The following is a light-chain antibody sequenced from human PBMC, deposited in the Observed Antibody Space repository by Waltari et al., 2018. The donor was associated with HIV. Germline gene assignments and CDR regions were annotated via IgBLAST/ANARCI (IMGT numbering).Light chain of an antibody. Sequence: SSELTQDPAVSVALGQTIRITCHGDSLRNYYASWYQQKPGQAPLLVLYGRNDRPSGIPDRFSGSKSGNTSSLTISGVQAEDEADYYCNSRDSSGNLWVFGGGTKLTVL. CDR1: SLRNYY. CDR3: NSRDSSGNLWV. CDR2: GRN. V-gene: IGLV3-19*01. J-gene: IGLJ3*02.